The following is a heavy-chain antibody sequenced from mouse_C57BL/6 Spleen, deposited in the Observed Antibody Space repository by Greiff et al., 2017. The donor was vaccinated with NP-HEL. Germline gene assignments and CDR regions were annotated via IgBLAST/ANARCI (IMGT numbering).Heavy chain of an antibody. V-gene: IGHV5-4*03. J-gene: IGHJ2*01. Sequence: EVKLEESGGGLVKPGGSLKLSCAASGFTFSSYAMSWVRQTPEKRLEWVATISDGGSYTYYPDNVKGRFTISRDNAKNNLYLQMSHLKSEDTAMYYCCNWDRDYWGQGTTLTVSS. CDR3: CNWDRDY. CDR2: ISDGGSYT. CDR1: GFTFSSYA. D-gene: IGHD4-1*01.